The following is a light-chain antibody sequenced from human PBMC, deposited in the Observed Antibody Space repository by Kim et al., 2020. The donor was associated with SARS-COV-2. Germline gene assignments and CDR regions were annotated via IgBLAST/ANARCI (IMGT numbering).Light chain of an antibody. J-gene: IGLJ3*02. CDR2: GKN. V-gene: IGLV3-19*01. CDR1: SLRSYY. Sequence: SSELTQDPAESVALGQTVRITCQGDSLRSYYASWYQQKPGQAPVLVIYGKNNRPSGIPDRFSGSSSGNTASLTITGAQAEDEADYYCNSRDSSGNHLVFGAGTMLSFL. CDR3: NSRDSSGNHLV.